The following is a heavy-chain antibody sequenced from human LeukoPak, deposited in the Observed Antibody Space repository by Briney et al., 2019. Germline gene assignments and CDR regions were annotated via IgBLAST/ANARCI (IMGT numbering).Heavy chain of an antibody. V-gene: IGHV3-23*01. CDR1: GFIYSSYA. CDR2: ISGSGGST. J-gene: IGHJ4*02. D-gene: IGHD3-9*01. CDR3: ASAGYDILTGYYMGIDY. Sequence: GGSLRLSCAASGFIYSSYAMSWVRQAPGKGLEWVSVISGSGGSTYYADSVKGRFTISRDNAKNTLYLQMNSLRAEDTAVYYCASAGYDILTGYYMGIDYWGQGTLVTVSS.